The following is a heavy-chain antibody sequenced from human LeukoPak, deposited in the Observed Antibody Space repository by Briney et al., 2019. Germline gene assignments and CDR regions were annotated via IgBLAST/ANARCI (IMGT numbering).Heavy chain of an antibody. Sequence: PSETLSLTCTVSGGSISSYYWSWIRQPPGKGLEWMGYIYYSGSTNYNPSLKSRVTISVDTSKNQFSLKLSSVTAADTAVYYCARTDSYYDTSGYWHYYFDYWGQGTLVTVSS. J-gene: IGHJ4*02. V-gene: IGHV4-59*01. CDR2: IYYSGST. D-gene: IGHD3-22*01. CDR3: ARTDSYYDTSGYWHYYFDY. CDR1: GGSISSYY.